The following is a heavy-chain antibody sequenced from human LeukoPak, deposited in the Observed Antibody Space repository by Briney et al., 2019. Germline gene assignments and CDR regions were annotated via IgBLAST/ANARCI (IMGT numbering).Heavy chain of an antibody. D-gene: IGHD3-10*01. Sequence: GGSLRLSCAASGFTFSDYWIHWVHQAPGKGLVWVSRINTDGSITNYADSVKGRFSISRDNAKNTLYLQMSSLRAEDTAVYYCARDRGPRTGFMVREAYDYWGQGTLVTVSS. CDR2: INTDGSIT. CDR1: GFTFSDYW. J-gene: IGHJ4*02. V-gene: IGHV3-74*01. CDR3: ARDRGPRTGFMVREAYDY.